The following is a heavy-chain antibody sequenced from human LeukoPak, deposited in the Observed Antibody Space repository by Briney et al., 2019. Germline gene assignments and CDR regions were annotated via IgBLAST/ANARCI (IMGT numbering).Heavy chain of an antibody. CDR2: ISAYNGNT. Sequence: ASVKVSCKASGYTFTGYGISWVRQAPGQGHEWVGWISAYNGNTNYAQKRQGRVTMTTDTTTSTAYMELRSLRSDDTAVYYCARDHPYLDYGMDVWGQGTTVTVSS. V-gene: IGHV1-18*01. CDR1: GYTFTGYG. J-gene: IGHJ6*02. D-gene: IGHD3-10*01. CDR3: ARDHPYLDYGMDV.